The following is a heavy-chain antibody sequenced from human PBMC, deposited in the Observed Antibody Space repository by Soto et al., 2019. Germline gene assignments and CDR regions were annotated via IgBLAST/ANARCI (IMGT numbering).Heavy chain of an antibody. CDR3: AKRDVSEGSGYVDD. D-gene: IGHD3-22*01. Sequence: QLQLQESGPGLVKPSETLSLTCTVSGGSISSSSYYWGWIRQPPGKGLEWIGSISYSGSNYYNPSLKTRVTIAVDTSKNQFSLKLGSVTAADTAVYYCAKRDVSEGSGYVDDWGQGTLVTVSS. CDR1: GGSISSSSYY. CDR2: ISYSGSN. V-gene: IGHV4-39*01. J-gene: IGHJ4*02.